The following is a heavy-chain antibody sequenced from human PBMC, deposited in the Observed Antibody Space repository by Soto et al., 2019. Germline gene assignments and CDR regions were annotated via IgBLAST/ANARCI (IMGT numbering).Heavy chain of an antibody. CDR1: GASMSTSAYY. J-gene: IGHJ4*02. CDR2: IYYSGST. Sequence: SETLSLTCTVSGASMSTSAYYWSWIRQHPGKGLEWIGYIYYSGSTFYNPSLMSRVTISVDTSKHQFSLKMTSVTAADTAVYYCARHVSVVGRRGYFDYWGLGTPVTVSS. D-gene: IGHD1-26*01. V-gene: IGHV4-31*03. CDR3: ARHVSVVGRRGYFDY.